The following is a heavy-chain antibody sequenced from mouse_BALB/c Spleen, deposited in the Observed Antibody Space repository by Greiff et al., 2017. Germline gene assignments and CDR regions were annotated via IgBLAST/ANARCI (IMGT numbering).Heavy chain of an antibody. CDR2: ISSGGST. D-gene: IGHD2-14*01. CDR1: GFTFSSYA. Sequence: DVKLVESGGGLVKPGGSLKLSCAASGFTFSSYAMSWVRQTPEKRLEWVASISSGGSTYYPDSVKGRFTISRDNARNILYLQMSSLRSEDTAMYYCARGSGAYYRYDAMDYWGQGTSVTVSS. J-gene: IGHJ4*01. V-gene: IGHV5-6-5*01. CDR3: ARGSGAYYRYDAMDY.